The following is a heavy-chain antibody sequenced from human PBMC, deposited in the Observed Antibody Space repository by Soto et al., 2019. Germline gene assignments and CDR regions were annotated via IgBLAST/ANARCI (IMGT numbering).Heavy chain of an antibody. Sequence: QVQLVQSGAEVKKPGCSVKVSCKASGGTFSSYAISWVRPAPGQGLEWMGGIIPIFGTANYAQKFQGRVTITADESTSTAYMELSSLRSEDTAVYYCASSTVKTPYYYYGMDVWGQGTTVTVSS. CDR2: IIPIFGTA. D-gene: IGHD4-4*01. J-gene: IGHJ6*02. CDR1: GGTFSSYA. CDR3: ASSTVKTPYYYYGMDV. V-gene: IGHV1-69*01.